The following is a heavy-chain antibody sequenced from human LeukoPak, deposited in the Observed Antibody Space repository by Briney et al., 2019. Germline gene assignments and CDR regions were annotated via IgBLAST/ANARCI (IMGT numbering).Heavy chain of an antibody. CDR3: ARETDWGFWSGFFVFDF. CDR1: GGSFSGYY. D-gene: IGHD3-3*01. V-gene: IGHV4-34*01. J-gene: IGHJ3*01. Sequence: KPSETLSLTCAVYGGSFSGYYWSWIRQPPGKGLEWIGEINHSGSTNYNPSLKSRVTISVDTSKNQFSLKLSSVTAADTALYYCARETDWGFWSGFFVFDFWGLGTMVTVSS. CDR2: INHSGST.